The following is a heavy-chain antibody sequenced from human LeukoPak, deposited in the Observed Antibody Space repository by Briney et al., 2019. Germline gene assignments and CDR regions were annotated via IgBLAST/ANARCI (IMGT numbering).Heavy chain of an antibody. Sequence: PSETLSLTCTVSGGSISSSSYYWGWIRQPPGKGLEWIGSIYYRGDTYYNPSLKSRVTISEDTSKNQFSLKLSSVTAADTAVYYCARGSRDGYNTFEYWGQGTLVTVSS. J-gene: IGHJ4*02. CDR3: ARGSRDGYNTFEY. CDR2: IYYRGDT. D-gene: IGHD5-24*01. V-gene: IGHV4-39*01. CDR1: GGSISSSSYY.